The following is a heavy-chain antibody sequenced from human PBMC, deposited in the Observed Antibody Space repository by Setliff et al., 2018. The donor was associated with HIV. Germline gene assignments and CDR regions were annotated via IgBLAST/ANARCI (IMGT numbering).Heavy chain of an antibody. V-gene: IGHV1-18*01. CDR2: ISAYNGNT. CDR1: GGTFSNYG. Sequence: ASVKVSCKTSGGTFSNYGTNWVRQAPGQGLEWMGWISAYNGNTNYAQKLQGRVTMTTDTSTSTAYMELRSLRSDDTAVYYCARARGYSYGYSYYGMDVWGQGTTVTVSS. CDR3: ARARGYSYGYSYYGMDV. D-gene: IGHD5-18*01. J-gene: IGHJ6*02.